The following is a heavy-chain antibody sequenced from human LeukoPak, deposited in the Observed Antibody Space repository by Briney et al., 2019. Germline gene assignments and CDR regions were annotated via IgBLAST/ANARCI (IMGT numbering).Heavy chain of an antibody. CDR2: IKQDGSKK. D-gene: IGHD3-22*01. CDR1: GFTLTTSW. Sequence: GGSLRLSCAASGFTLTTSWMSWLRQAPGKGREGVANIKQDGSKKYYVGSVKGRLTIYTDNPTTSLYRQINGLRARATPVYYFPRDDSSSWGRGTLVTVSS. CDR3: PRDDSSS. J-gene: IGHJ5*02. V-gene: IGHV3-7*01.